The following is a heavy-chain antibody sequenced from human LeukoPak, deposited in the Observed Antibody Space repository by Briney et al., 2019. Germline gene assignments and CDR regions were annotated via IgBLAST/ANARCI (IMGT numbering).Heavy chain of an antibody. CDR2: ISYDGSNN. Sequence: GGSLRLSCAASGFTFSSYGMHWVRQAPGKGLEWVAVISYDGSNNYYADSVKGRFTISRDNSKNTLYLQMNSLRAEDTAVYYCAKDRLKYYYGSGLYGMDVWGQGTTVTVSS. V-gene: IGHV3-30*18. CDR1: GFTFSSYG. CDR3: AKDRLKYYYGSGLYGMDV. D-gene: IGHD3-10*01. J-gene: IGHJ6*02.